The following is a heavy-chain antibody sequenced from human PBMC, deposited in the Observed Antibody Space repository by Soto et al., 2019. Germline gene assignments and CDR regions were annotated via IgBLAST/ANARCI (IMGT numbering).Heavy chain of an antibody. V-gene: IGHV1-8*01. J-gene: IGHJ4*02. Sequence: QVQLVQSGAEVKKPGASVKVSCKASGYTFTSYDINWVRQATGQGLEWMGWMNPNSRNTGYAQEFQGTVTMPRDTSISTAYMELSSLPDEDTAVHYCAGPGNKQWGQGTAVTVSS. CDR3: AGPGNKQ. CDR1: GYTFTSYD. CDR2: MNPNSRNT.